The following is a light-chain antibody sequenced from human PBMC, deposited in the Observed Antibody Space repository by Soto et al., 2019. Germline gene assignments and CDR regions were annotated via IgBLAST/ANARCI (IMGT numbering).Light chain of an antibody. J-gene: IGKJ3*01. CDR3: ENDKSAPCT. CDR1: QGISNY. CDR2: AAS. V-gene: IGKV1-27*01. Sequence: DIQMTQSPSSLSASVADRVTITCRASQGISNYLDWYQQKPGKVPNLLIYAASTLQSGVPSRFSGSGSGTYFSLTIGSLEPEGVATDDCENDKSAPCTFGPGAKVLIK.